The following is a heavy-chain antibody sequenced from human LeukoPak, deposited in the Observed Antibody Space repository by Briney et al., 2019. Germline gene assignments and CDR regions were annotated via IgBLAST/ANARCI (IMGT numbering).Heavy chain of an antibody. V-gene: IGHV4-30-4*01. CDR1: GGSISSGDYY. CDR2: IYYSGST. CDR3: ARVRGVRYFDWLPNDYGMDV. Sequence: PSEALSLTCTVSGGSISSGDYYWSWIRQPPGKGLEWIGYIYYSGSTYYNPSLKSRVTISVDMSKNQFSLKLSSVTAADTAVYYCARVRGVRYFDWLPNDYGMDVWGQGTTVTVSS. D-gene: IGHD3-9*01. J-gene: IGHJ6*02.